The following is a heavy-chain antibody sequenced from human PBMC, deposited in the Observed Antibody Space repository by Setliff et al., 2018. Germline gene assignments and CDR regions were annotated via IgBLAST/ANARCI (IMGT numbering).Heavy chain of an antibody. CDR2: VDWDDDK. CDR1: GFSFGISGMR. J-gene: IGHJ4*02. Sequence: SGPTLVNPTQTLTLTCTYSGFSFGISGMRLSWIRQAPGKALEWLARVDWDDDKFYSTSLATRLTISKDTFKNRVILTMTNMDPADTATYFCARDSREYYFDYWGQGILVTVSS. V-gene: IGHV2-70*04. D-gene: IGHD3-22*01. CDR3: ARDSREYYFDY.